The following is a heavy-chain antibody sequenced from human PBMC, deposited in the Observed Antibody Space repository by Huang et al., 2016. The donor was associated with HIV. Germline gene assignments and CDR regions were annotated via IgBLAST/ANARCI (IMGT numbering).Heavy chain of an antibody. CDR3: ARVPTPSYYDFWSISPSHEDVYYYNMDV. CDR2: IIHRGSA. D-gene: IGHD3-3*01. V-gene: IGHV4-34*02. Sequence: QVQLQQWGAGVLKPSETLSLTCAVYGGPFNNYYWSWVRQLTWRRLECIGEIIHRGSANDKPYLKSRVRISIDPSKMQFSLRLTSVTAADTAVYYCARVPTPSYYDFWSISPSHEDVYYYNMDVWGQGTTVIVSS. J-gene: IGHJ6*02. CDR1: GGPFNNYY.